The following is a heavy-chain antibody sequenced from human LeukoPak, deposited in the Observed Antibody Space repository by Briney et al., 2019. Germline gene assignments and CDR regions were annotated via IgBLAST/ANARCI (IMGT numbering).Heavy chain of an antibody. Sequence: ASVKVSCKASGYTFTSYGISWVRQAPGQGLEWMGWISAYNGNTNYAQKLQGRVTMTTDTSTSTAYMELRSLRSDHTAVYYCARRPPWELLSYFDYWGQGTLVTVSS. CDR2: ISAYNGNT. V-gene: IGHV1-18*01. D-gene: IGHD1-26*01. CDR3: ARRPPWELLSYFDY. CDR1: GYTFTSYG. J-gene: IGHJ4*02.